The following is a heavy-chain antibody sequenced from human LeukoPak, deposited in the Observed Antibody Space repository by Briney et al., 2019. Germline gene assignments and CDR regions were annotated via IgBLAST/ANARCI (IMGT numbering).Heavy chain of an antibody. D-gene: IGHD6-19*01. CDR2: IKSKTDGGTT. CDR3: ARGYGYSSGWYFDF. CDR1: GFTFSNAW. Sequence: GGSLRLXCAASGFTFSNAWMSWVRQAPGKGLEWVGRIKSKTDGGTTDYAAPVKGRFTISRDDSKNTLYLQMNSLRAEDTAVYYCARGYGYSSGWYFDFWGQGTLVTVSS. J-gene: IGHJ4*02. V-gene: IGHV3-15*01.